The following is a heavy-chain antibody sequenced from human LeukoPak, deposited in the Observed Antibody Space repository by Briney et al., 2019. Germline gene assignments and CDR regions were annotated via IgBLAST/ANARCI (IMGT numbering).Heavy chain of an antibody. V-gene: IGHV1-18*01. CDR2: ISAYNGNT. CDR3: ARAPGSVLRYFDWLYYFDY. D-gene: IGHD3-9*01. Sequence: GASVKVSCKASGYTFTSYGISWVRQAPGQGLEWMGWISAYNGNTNYAQKLQGRVTMTTDTSTSTAYMELRSLRSDDTAVYYCARAPGSVLRYFDWLYYFDYWGQGTLVTVSS. J-gene: IGHJ4*02. CDR1: GYTFTSYG.